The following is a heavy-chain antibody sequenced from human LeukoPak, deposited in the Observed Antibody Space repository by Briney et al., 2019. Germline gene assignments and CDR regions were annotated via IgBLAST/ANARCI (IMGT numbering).Heavy chain of an antibody. J-gene: IGHJ4*02. Sequence: SETLSLTCTVSGGSISSGSYYWSWIRQPAGKGLEWIGRIYTSGSTNYNPSLKSRVTISVDTSKNQFSLKLSSVTAADTAVYYCARRRGYSYGPIDYWGQGTLVTVSS. D-gene: IGHD5-18*01. CDR3: ARRRGYSYGPIDY. CDR1: GGSISSGSYY. V-gene: IGHV4-61*02. CDR2: IYTSGST.